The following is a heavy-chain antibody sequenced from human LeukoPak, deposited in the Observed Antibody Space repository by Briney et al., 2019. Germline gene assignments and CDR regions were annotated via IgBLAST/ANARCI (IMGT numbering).Heavy chain of an antibody. D-gene: IGHD3-16*01. CDR1: GGSISSYY. J-gene: IGHJ5*02. V-gene: IGHV4-59*01. Sequence: PSETLSLTCTVSGGSISSYYWSWIRQPPGKGLEWIGYIYYSGSTNYNPSLKSRVTISVDTSKNQFSLKLSSVTAADTAVYYCARDPSGEWDRFDPWGQGTLVTVSS. CDR3: ARDPSGEWDRFDP. CDR2: IYYSGST.